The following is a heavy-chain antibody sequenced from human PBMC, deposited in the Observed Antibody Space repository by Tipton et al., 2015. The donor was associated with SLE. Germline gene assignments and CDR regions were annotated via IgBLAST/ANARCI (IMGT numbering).Heavy chain of an antibody. J-gene: IGHJ5*01. CDR1: GVSIRTPY. CDR2: TYNNDRT. Sequence: TLSLSCSVSGVSIRTPYWSSIRPPPGKGLEWIVYTYNNDRTKYNPSLQSRVTVSVDTSENQLSLRLTSVTAADTAVYYCARFHLKSYYEFDSWGQGTLVTVSS. D-gene: IGHD1-26*01. CDR3: ARFHLKSYYEFDS. V-gene: IGHV4-59*11.